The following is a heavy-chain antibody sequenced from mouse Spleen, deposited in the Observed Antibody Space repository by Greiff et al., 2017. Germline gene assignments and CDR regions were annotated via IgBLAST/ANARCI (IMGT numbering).Heavy chain of an antibody. CDR3: ARRGWLPPYAMDY. V-gene: IGHV5-6-2*01. J-gene: IGHJ4*01. CDR1: GFTFSSYA. D-gene: IGHD2-3*01. CDR2: INSNGGST. Sequence: EVKLMESGGGLVKPGGSLKLSCAASGFTFSSYAMSWVRQTPEKRLEWVAAINSNGGSTYYPDTVKDRFTISRDNAKNTLYLQMSSLRSEDTALYYCARRGWLPPYAMDYWGQGTSVTVSS.